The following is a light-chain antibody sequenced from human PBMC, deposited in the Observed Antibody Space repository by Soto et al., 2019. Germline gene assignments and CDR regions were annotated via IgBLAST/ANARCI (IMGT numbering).Light chain of an antibody. V-gene: IGKV3-15*01. CDR2: GAS. Sequence: EIVMTQSPATLSVSPGGRASLSCRASQSISDTLAWYQQKPGQAPRLLIHGASTRAPGFPARFSGSGSGTDFTLTISSLQSEDFAVYYCQQSRTFAQGTKVDIK. CDR1: QSISDT. CDR3: QQSRT. J-gene: IGKJ2*01.